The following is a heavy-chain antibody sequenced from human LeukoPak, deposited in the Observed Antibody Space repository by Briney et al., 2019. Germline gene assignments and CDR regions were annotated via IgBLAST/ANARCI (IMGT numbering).Heavy chain of an antibody. V-gene: IGHV1-2*02. CDR2: INPNSGGT. D-gene: IGHD1-26*01. J-gene: IGHJ2*01. CDR1: GYTFTGYY. CDR3: ARGHGSYYHWYFDL. Sequence: GASVKLSCKASGYTFTGYYMHWVRRAPGQGLEGMGWINPNSGGTKYAQKFQGRVTMTRDTSISTAYMELSRLRSDDTAVYYCARGHGSYYHWYFDLWGRGTLVTVSS.